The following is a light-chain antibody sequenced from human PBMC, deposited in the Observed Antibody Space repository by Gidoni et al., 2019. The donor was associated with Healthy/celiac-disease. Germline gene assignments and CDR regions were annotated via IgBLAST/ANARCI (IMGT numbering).Light chain of an antibody. CDR2: GAS. CDR1: QSVSSSY. V-gene: IGKV3-20*01. CDR3: QQYGSSPPCS. Sequence: EIVLTQSPGTLSLSPGEQATLSCRASQSVSSSYLAWYQQKPGQAPRLLIYGASSRATGIPDRFSGSGSGTDFTLTISRLEPEDFAVYYCQQYGSSPPCSFGQGTKLEIK. J-gene: IGKJ2*04.